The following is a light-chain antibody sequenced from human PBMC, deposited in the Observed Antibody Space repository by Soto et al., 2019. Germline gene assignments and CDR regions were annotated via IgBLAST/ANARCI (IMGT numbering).Light chain of an antibody. CDR3: QQSYTTPRT. J-gene: IGKJ1*01. Sequence: DIQMTQSPSSLSASIGDSVTITCRASQTIIGYLNWYQQKPGKAPRLLINAASNLQSGDPSRFRGSGSETDFTLTITSLQPEDFATYYCQQSYTTPRTFGQGTKVDIK. V-gene: IGKV1-39*01. CDR1: QTIIGY. CDR2: AAS.